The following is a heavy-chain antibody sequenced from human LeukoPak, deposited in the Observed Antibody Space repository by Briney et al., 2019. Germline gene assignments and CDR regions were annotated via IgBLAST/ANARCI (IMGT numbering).Heavy chain of an antibody. J-gene: IGHJ4*02. V-gene: IGHV3-30*18. D-gene: IGHD1-1*01. Sequence: GRSLRLSCAASGFTFSRFGMHWVRHAPGKGLEWVAFISYDGSNKYYADSVKGRFTISRDNSKNTLYLQINSLRAEDTAAYYCSKGHSTTYTGYFDYWGQGTLVTVSS. CDR3: SKGHSTTYTGYFDY. CDR1: GFTFSRFG. CDR2: ISYDGSNK.